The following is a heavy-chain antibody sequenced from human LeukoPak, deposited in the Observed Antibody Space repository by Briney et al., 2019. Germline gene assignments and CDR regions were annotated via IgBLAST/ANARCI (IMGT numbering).Heavy chain of an antibody. J-gene: IGHJ3*02. Sequence: PGESLKISCKGFGYSFTSYWIGWVRQMPGKGLEWMGIIYPGDSDTRYSPSFQGQVTISADKSISTAYLQWSSLKASDTAMYYCARRGYYYDSSGYYRPLHAFDIWGQGTMVTVSS. V-gene: IGHV5-51*03. CDR1: GYSFTSYW. CDR2: IYPGDSDT. CDR3: ARRGYYYDSSGYYRPLHAFDI. D-gene: IGHD3-22*01.